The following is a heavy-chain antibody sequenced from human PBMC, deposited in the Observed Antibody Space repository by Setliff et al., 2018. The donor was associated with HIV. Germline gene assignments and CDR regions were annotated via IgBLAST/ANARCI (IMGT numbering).Heavy chain of an antibody. CDR1: GFTFSSFS. CDR3: AKDVCSGAYCYAYYYYGMDV. V-gene: IGHV3-64*04. J-gene: IGHJ6*02. Sequence: GGSLRLSCSSYGFTFSSFSMHWVRQAPGKGLQYVAGINGNGQTTYYGDSVKGRFTISRDNSKNTLYLQMNSLRVEDTAVYYCAKDVCSGAYCYAYYYYGMDVWGQGTMVTVSS. CDR2: INGNGQTT. D-gene: IGHD2-15*01.